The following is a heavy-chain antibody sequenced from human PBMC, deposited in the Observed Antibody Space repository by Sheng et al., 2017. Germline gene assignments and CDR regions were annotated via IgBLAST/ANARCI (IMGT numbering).Heavy chain of an antibody. Sequence: QVQLVESGGGVVQPGRSLRLSCAASGFTFSSYAMHWVRQAPGKGLEWVAVISYDGSNKYYADSVKGRFTISRDNSKNTLYLQMNSLRAEDTAVYYCAREYDGGIAAAGNAFD. CDR2: ISYDGSNK. J-gene: IGHJ3*01. CDR3: AREYDGGIAAAGNAFD. CDR1: GFTFSSYA. V-gene: IGHV3-30*01. D-gene: IGHD6-13*01.